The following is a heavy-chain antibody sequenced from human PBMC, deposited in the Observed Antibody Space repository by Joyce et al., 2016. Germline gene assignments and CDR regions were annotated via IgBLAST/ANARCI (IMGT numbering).Heavy chain of an antibody. V-gene: IGHV1-18*04. CDR2: ISTYNGDT. Sequence: QDLLVQSRGEVKKPGATMKLSCKASGFIFTKYGYTWVRQAPGEGLEWMGWISTYNGDTKYPQKFQGGVTMTIDTATTTAYMELGSLKSDDTAMYYCARVAYGANFFDRWGQGTLVSVSS. CDR3: ARVAYGANFFDR. J-gene: IGHJ4*02. CDR1: GFIFTKYG. D-gene: IGHD4-23*01.